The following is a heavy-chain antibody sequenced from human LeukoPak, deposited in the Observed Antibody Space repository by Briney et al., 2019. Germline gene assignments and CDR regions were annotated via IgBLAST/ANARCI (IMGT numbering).Heavy chain of an antibody. J-gene: IGHJ5*02. CDR1: GFTFSSYS. Sequence: PGGSLRLSCAASGFTFSSYSMNWVRQAPGKGLEWVSYISSSSSTIYYADSVKGRFTISRDNAKNSLYLQMNSLRAEDTAVYYCARGSTPFRTSLRQYNWFDPWGQGTLVTVSS. V-gene: IGHV3-48*01. CDR2: ISSSSSTI. D-gene: IGHD2-2*01. CDR3: ARGSTPFRTSLRQYNWFDP.